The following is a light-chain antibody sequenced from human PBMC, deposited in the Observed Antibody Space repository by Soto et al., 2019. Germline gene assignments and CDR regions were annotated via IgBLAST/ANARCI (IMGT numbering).Light chain of an antibody. CDR1: NSNIGNNA. CDR2: YDD. V-gene: IGLV1-36*01. J-gene: IGLJ2*01. CDR3: AAWDDSLNGPV. Sequence: QSMLTQPPSVSGAPRQRVTISCSGSNSNIGNNAVNWYQQLPGKAPKLLIYYDDLLPSGVSDRFSGSKSGTSASLAISGLQSEDEAGYYCAAWDDSLNGPVFGGGTKLTVL.